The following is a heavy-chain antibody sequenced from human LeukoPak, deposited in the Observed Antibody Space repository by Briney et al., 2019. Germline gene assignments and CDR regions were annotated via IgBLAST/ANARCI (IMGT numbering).Heavy chain of an antibody. V-gene: IGHV3-23*01. CDR1: GFTFSSHT. D-gene: IGHD5-12*01. Sequence: GGSLRLSCAASGFTFSSHTMTWVRQAPGKGLEWVSAISGRGGDTYYADSMKGRFTISRDNSKNTLYLQMNSLRAEDTALYYCAKGAEGGYDYWGQGTLVTVSS. J-gene: IGHJ4*02. CDR3: AKGAEGGYDY. CDR2: ISGRGGDT.